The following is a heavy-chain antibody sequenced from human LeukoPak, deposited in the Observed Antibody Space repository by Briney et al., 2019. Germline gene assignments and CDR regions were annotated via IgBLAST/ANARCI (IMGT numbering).Heavy chain of an antibody. CDR2: IYTDGST. CDR3: TTYRQQLAFDT. Sequence: PSETLSLTCIVSGSSMSIYYWSWIRQSAGQGLEWIGRIYTDGSTNYSPSLKNRVTMSVDTSKKQFALKLNSVTAADTAVYYCTTYRQQLAFDTWGQGTLVTVSS. D-gene: IGHD6-13*01. J-gene: IGHJ4*02. CDR1: GSSMSIYY. V-gene: IGHV4-4*07.